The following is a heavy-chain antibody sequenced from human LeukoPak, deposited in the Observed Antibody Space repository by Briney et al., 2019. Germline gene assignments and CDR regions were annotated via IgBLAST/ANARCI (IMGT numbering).Heavy chain of an antibody. D-gene: IGHD3-22*01. CDR2: IYYSGST. Sequence: PSETLSLTCTVSGGSISSYYWSWIRPPPGKGLEWIGYIYYSGSTNYNPSLKSRVTISVDTSKNQFSLKLSSVTAADTAVYYCARDVYYYDSSGYYSEGRYYYYGMDVWGQGTTVTVSS. J-gene: IGHJ6*02. V-gene: IGHV4-59*01. CDR1: GGSISSYY. CDR3: ARDVYYYDSSGYYSEGRYYYYGMDV.